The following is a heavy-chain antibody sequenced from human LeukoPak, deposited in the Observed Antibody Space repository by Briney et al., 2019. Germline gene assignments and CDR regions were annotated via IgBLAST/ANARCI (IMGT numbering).Heavy chain of an antibody. CDR2: ISYDGSNK. J-gene: IGHJ4*02. CDR1: GFSFSIYG. V-gene: IGHV3-30*18. CDR3: AKGRVYDSSGHFDY. Sequence: PGGSLRLSCAASGFSFSIYGMHWVRQAPGKGLEWVAVISYDGSNKYYADSVKGRFTISRDNSKNTLYLQMNSLRPEDTAVYYCAKGRVYDSSGHFDYWAREPWSPSPQ. D-gene: IGHD3-22*01.